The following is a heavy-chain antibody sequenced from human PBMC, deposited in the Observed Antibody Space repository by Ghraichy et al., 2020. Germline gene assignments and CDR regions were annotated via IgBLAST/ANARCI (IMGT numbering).Heavy chain of an antibody. CDR3: ARASKRRGYLAAAGYFDY. J-gene: IGHJ4*02. CDR2: INHSGST. Sequence: SETLSLTCAVYGGSFSVYDLGWIRQPPGKVLKWIGEINHSGSTNYNPSLKSRVTISVDTSKNQFSLKLSSVTAADTAVYYCARASKRRGYLAAAGYFDYWGQGTLVTVST. CDR1: GGSFSVYD. V-gene: IGHV4-34*01. D-gene: IGHD6-13*01.